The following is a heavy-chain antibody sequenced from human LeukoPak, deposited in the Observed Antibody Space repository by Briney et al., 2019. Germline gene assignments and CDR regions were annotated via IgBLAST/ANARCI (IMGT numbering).Heavy chain of an antibody. CDR3: VRGGSKAAATFDY. CDR2: IYSSGST. J-gene: IGHJ4*02. CDR1: GGSISGYY. D-gene: IGHD2-15*01. V-gene: IGHV4-4*07. Sequence: SETLSLTCTVSGGSISGYYWSWIRQPAGKGLEWIGQIYSSGSTYYNPSFKSRLTMSGDTSKNQFSLKLSSVTAADTAVYYCVRGGSKAAATFDYWGQGTLVTVSS.